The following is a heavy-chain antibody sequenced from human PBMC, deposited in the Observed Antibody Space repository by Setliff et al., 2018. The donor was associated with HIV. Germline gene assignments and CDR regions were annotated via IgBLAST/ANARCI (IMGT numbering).Heavy chain of an antibody. D-gene: IGHD1-26*01. CDR2: IIPVFGTT. J-gene: IGHJ3*02. V-gene: IGHV1-69*13. CDR3: ARDHHSGSDWSRLGAFDI. CDR1: GGTFSSFA. Sequence: GASVKVSCKASGGTFSSFAINWVRQAPGQGLEWVGGIIPVFGTTSYGHHFQSRVAITADASTSTAYLDLYSLRSEDTAVYYCARDHHSGSDWSRLGAFDIWGQGTVVTVSS.